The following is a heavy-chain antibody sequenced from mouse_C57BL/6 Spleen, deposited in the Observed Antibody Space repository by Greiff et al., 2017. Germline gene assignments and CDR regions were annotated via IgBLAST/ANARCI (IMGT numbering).Heavy chain of an antibody. V-gene: IGHV1-61*01. Sequence: QVQLQQPGAELVRPGSSVKLSCKASGYTFTSYWMDWVKQRPGQGLEWIGNIYPSDSETHYNQKFKDKAPLTVDKSSSTAYMQLSSLTSEDSAVYYCARSDGNYFDYWGQGTTLTVSS. CDR1: GYTFTSYW. CDR2: IYPSDSET. J-gene: IGHJ2*01. CDR3: ARSDGNYFDY.